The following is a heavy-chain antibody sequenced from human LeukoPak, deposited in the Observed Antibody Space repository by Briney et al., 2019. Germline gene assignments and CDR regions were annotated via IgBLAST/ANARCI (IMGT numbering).Heavy chain of an antibody. J-gene: IGHJ4*02. CDR3: ARSTVNSGSYILN. Sequence: ASVKVSCKASGYTFTSYDINWVRQATGQGLEWMGWMNPNSGNTGYAQKFQGRVTMTRDTSISTAYMELSSLRSEDTAVYYCARSTVNSGSYILNWGQGTLVTVSS. V-gene: IGHV1-8*01. D-gene: IGHD3-10*01. CDR2: MNPNSGNT. CDR1: GYTFTSYD.